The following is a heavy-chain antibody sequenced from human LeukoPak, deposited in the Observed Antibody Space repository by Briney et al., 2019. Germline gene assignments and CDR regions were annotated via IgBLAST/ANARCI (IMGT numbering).Heavy chain of an antibody. J-gene: IGHJ4*02. D-gene: IGHD6-19*01. V-gene: IGHV3-9*01. CDR3: AKGSSGWERDFDY. Sequence: PGGSLRLSCAASGFTFSSYNMNWVRQAPGKGLEWVSGISWNSGSIGYADSVKGRFTISRDNAKSSLYLQMNSLRAEDTALYYCAKGSSGWERDFDYWGQGTLVTVSS. CDR1: GFTFSSYN. CDR2: ISWNSGSI.